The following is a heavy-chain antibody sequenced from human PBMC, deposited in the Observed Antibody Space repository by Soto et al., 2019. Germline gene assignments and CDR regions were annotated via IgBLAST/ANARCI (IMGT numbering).Heavy chain of an antibody. Sequence: QITLKESGPTLVKPTQTLTVTCTVSGFSLSAHGVGVGWIRQPPGKALEWLALIYWDDDKRYSPSLRNRLTITKXXFXNXXVLTMTNLDPVDTATYYCAHISYYYDSSGFSDFDYWGRGTQVTVSS. J-gene: IGHJ4*02. CDR2: IYWDDDK. CDR3: AHISYYYDSSGFSDFDY. V-gene: IGHV2-5*02. CDR1: GFSLSAHGVG. D-gene: IGHD3-22*01.